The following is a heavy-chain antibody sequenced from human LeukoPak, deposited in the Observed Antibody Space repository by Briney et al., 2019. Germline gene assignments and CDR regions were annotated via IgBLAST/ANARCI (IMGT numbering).Heavy chain of an antibody. CDR3: ARAPSYYDFWSGQYYYYYMDV. J-gene: IGHJ6*03. CDR1: GFTFSSYS. D-gene: IGHD3-3*01. CDR2: ISSSSSYI. V-gene: IGHV3-21*01. Sequence: PGGSLRLSCAASGFTFSSYSMNWVRQAPGKGLEWVSSISSSSSYIYYADSVKGRFTISRDNAKNSLYLQMNSLRAEDTAVYYCARAPSYYDFWSGQYYYYYMDVWGKGTTVTVS.